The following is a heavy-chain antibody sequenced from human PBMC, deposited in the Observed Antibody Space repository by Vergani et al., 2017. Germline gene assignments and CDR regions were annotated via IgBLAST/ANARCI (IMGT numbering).Heavy chain of an antibody. CDR1: GGSFSGYY. V-gene: IGHV4-34*01. D-gene: IGHD4-17*01. Sequence: QVQLQQWGAGLLKPSETLSLTCAVYGGSFSGYYWSWIRQPPGKGLEWIGEINHSGSTNYNPSLKSRVTISVDKSKNQFSLKLSSVTAADTAVYYCARGSRYGDYEYWGQGTLVTVSS. CDR2: INHSGST. J-gene: IGHJ4*02. CDR3: ARGSRYGDYEY.